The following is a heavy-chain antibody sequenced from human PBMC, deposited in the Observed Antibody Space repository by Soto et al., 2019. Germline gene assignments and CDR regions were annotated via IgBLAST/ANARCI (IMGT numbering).Heavy chain of an antibody. CDR2: ISAYNGNT. D-gene: IGHD2-2*01. V-gene: IGHV1-18*01. J-gene: IGHJ4*02. CDR1: GYTFTSYG. CDR3: ARANPLGYCSSTSCLLFDY. Sequence: ASVKVSCKASGYTFTSYGISWVRQAPGQGLEWMGWISAYNGNTNYAQKLQGRVTMTTDTSTSTAYMELRSLRSDDTAVYYCARANPLGYCSSTSCLLFDYWGQGTLVTVSS.